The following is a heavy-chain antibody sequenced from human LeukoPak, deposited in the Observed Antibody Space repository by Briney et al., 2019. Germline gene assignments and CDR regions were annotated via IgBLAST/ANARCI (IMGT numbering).Heavy chain of an antibody. CDR2: IKQDGSEK. V-gene: IGHV3-7*05. CDR3: ARGQWLPYDAFDI. J-gene: IGHJ3*02. Sequence: GGSLRLSWAASGFSLGSYWMGWVRQAPGKGLEWVANIKQDGSEKYYVDSVKGRFTISRDNAKNSVYLQMNTLRAGDTAVYYCARGQWLPYDAFDIWGQGTLVTVSS. CDR1: GFSLGSYW. D-gene: IGHD6-19*01.